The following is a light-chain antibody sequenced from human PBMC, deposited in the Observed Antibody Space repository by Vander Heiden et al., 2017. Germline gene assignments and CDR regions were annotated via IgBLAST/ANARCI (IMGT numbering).Light chain of an antibody. V-gene: IGKV3-15*01. CDR3: QQHSTWPSLT. Sequence: ELVLTQSPATLSLSPGQRASLSCRASQSVNINVAWYQQRPGQAPSLLIHAASTRATGVPDRFSGSGSGTEFTLTISSLQAEDVAVYFCQQHSTWPSLTVGGGTRVE. J-gene: IGKJ4*01. CDR2: AAS. CDR1: QSVNIN.